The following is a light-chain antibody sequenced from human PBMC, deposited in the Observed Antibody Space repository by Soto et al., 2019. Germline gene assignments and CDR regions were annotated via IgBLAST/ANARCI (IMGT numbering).Light chain of an antibody. CDR3: QHYNSYSEA. CDR1: QSVSFY. J-gene: IGKJ1*01. Sequence: EVVLTQSPATLSLSPGETATLSCRASQSVSFYLGWYQQKPGQAPRLLVYDVSNRATGAQARFSGSGSETDFNLTISSLPHDDFATYYCQHYNSYSEAFGQGTKVELK. V-gene: IGKV3-11*01. CDR2: DVS.